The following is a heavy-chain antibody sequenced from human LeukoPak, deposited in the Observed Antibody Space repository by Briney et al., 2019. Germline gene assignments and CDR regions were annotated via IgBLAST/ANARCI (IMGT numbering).Heavy chain of an antibody. Sequence: SETLSLTCTVSGGSISSSSYYWNWIRQPPGRGLEWIGEINHSGSTNYNPSLKSRVTISVDTSKNQFSLKLSSVTAADTAVYYCARRGLRYYYGSGTNWFDPWGQGTLVTVSS. CDR3: ARRGLRYYYGSGTNWFDP. CDR1: GGSISSSSYY. J-gene: IGHJ5*02. CDR2: INHSGST. V-gene: IGHV4-39*07. D-gene: IGHD3-10*01.